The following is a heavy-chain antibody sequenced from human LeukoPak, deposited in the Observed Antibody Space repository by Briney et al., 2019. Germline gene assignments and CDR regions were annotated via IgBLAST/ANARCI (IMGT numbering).Heavy chain of an antibody. CDR3: ARHVGHYDGSGYYYDWYFDL. V-gene: IGHV4-4*07. Sequence: SETLSLTCTVSRGSMSDYCWSWIRQSAGRGLEWIGRIHFSGSTNYNPSLKSRVTMSLDTSKKQVSLRLTSVIAADTAIYYCARHVGHYDGSGYYYDWYFDLWGRGTLVTVSS. CDR1: RGSMSDYC. CDR2: IHFSGST. J-gene: IGHJ2*01. D-gene: IGHD3-22*01.